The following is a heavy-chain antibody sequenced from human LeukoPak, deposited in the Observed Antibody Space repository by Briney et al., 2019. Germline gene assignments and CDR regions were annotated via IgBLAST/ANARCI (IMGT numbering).Heavy chain of an antibody. CDR2: IYHSGNT. CDR1: GGSISSGGYS. J-gene: IGHJ5*02. V-gene: IGHV4-30-2*01. Sequence: SETLSLTCAVSGGSISSGGYSWSWIRQPPGKGLEWIGYIYHSGNTYSNPSLKSRVTISVDRSKNQFSLKLNSVTAADTAVYYCARGNWFDPWGQGTLVTVSS. CDR3: ARGNWFDP.